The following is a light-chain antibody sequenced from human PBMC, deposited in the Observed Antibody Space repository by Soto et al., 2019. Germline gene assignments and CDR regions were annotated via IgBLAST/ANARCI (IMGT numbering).Light chain of an antibody. J-gene: IGKJ1*01. CDR1: QSIASH. V-gene: IGKV3D-15*01. CDR3: QQYNNWPPWT. CDR2: DAS. Sequence: ETVLTQSPGSVSLSPGERATLSCRASQSIASHLAWYQQKPGQAPRLLIHDASSRATGIPARFSGSGSGTEFTLTISRLQSEDFAVYYCQQYNNWPPWTFGQGTKVDIK.